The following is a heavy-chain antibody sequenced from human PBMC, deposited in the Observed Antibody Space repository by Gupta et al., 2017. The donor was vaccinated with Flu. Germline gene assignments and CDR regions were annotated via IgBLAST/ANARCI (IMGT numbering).Heavy chain of an antibody. V-gene: IGHV3-30*18. Sequence: WLAVISYDGSNKYYADSVKGRFTISRDNSKNTLYLQMNSLRAEDTAVYYCAKDGGSGSITAMAHYYYYYMDVWGKGTTVTVSS. CDR2: ISYDGSNK. CDR3: AKDGGSGSITAMAHYYYYYMDV. D-gene: IGHD5-18*01. J-gene: IGHJ6*03.